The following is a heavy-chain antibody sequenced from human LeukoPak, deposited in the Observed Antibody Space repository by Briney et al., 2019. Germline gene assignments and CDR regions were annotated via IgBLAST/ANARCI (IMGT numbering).Heavy chain of an antibody. J-gene: IGHJ4*02. CDR2: IYHIGST. CDR1: GGSISSGGYS. V-gene: IGHV4-30-2*01. CDR3: AANRREYAIWGY. D-gene: IGHD2-8*01. Sequence: PSQTLSLTCAVSGGSISSGGYSWSWIRQPPGKGLEWIGYIYHIGSTYYNPSLKSRVTISVDRSKNQFSLKLSSVTAADTAVYYCAANRREYAIWGYWGQGTLVTVSS.